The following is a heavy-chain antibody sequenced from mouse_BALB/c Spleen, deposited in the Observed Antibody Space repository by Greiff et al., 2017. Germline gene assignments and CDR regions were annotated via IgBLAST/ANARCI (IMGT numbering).Heavy chain of an antibody. CDR1: GFTFSSYG. Sequence: DVMLVESGGDLVKPGGSLKLSCAASGFTFSSYGMSWVRQTPDKRLEWVATISSGGSYTYYPDSVKGRFTISRDNAKNTLYLQMSSLKSEDTAMYYCSPNAMDYWGQGTSVTVSS. CDR3: SPNAMDY. CDR2: ISSGGSYT. J-gene: IGHJ4*01. V-gene: IGHV5-6*02.